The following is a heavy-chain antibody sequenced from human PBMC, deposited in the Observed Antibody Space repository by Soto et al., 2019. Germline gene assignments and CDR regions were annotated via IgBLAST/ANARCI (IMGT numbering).Heavy chain of an antibody. CDR2: FFGIGGST. V-gene: IGHV3-23*01. D-gene: IGHD1-26*01. CDR3: ENLPTTELLHDYGMDV. CDR1: GFSFISYA. Sequence: GGSWRLSFAPFGFSFISYAMSWFRLSPGKGLEWFSLFFGIGGSTYFADSLKGRFTISTDSSKNPPNLQVNSRRAGAPAVYYCENLPTTELLHDYGMDVWGQGTTVTVSS. J-gene: IGHJ6*02.